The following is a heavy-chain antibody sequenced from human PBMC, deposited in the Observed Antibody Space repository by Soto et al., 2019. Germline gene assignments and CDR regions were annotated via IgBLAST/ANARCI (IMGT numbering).Heavy chain of an antibody. CDR3: TRGRFDLLLWPDY. CDR1: GYTITGQF. CDR2: INPNSGAA. V-gene: IGHV1-2*02. Sequence: ASMKVSCKAIGYTITGQFIHWVRQDPGQGLEWMGWINPNSGAANFAQKFQGRVTMTRDTSINTAYMELRSLRSDDTAMYYCTRGRFDLLLWPDYWGQGTLVTVSS. J-gene: IGHJ4*02. D-gene: IGHD3-10*01.